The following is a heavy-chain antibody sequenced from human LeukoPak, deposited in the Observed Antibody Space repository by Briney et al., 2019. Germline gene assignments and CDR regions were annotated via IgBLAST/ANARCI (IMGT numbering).Heavy chain of an antibody. D-gene: IGHD6-6*01. J-gene: IGHJ6*03. V-gene: IGHV3-43*02. Sequence: PGGSLRLSCAASGLTFDDYAMHWVRQAPGKGLEWVSLISGDGGSTYYADSVKGRFTISRDNSKNSLYLQMNSLRTEDTALYYCAKLSARGVEYYYYYMDVWGKGTTVTVSS. CDR1: GLTFDDYA. CDR3: AKLSARGVEYYYYYMDV. CDR2: ISGDGGST.